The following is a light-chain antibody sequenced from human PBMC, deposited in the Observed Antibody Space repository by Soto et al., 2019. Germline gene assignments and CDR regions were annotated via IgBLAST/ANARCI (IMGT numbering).Light chain of an antibody. CDR2: WAS. V-gene: IGKV4-1*01. Sequence: DIVMTQSPDSPAVSLGERATINCKSSQSVLYSSNNKDYLAWFQQKPGQPPKLLIYWASTRVSGVPDRFSGSGSGTDFTLTISSLQAEDVAVYYCQQYYITPPTFGQGTKVEIK. CDR3: QQYYITPPT. J-gene: IGKJ1*01. CDR1: QSVLYSSNNKDY.